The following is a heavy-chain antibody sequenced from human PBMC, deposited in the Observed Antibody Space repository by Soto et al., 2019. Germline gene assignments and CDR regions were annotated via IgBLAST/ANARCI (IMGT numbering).Heavy chain of an antibody. J-gene: IGHJ4*01. D-gene: IGHD2-8*01. V-gene: IGHV5-51*01. CDR3: ARGRFCTFGACYFYDH. Sequence: PGESLKISCKGSGYNFRTSWIAWVRQMPGKGLEWMGITYPGDSDTRYNPAFQGQVTISVDESASTAYLQWSSLKASDTATYYCARGRFCTFGACYFYDHWGHGTQVTVS. CDR2: TYPGDSDT. CDR1: GYNFRTSW.